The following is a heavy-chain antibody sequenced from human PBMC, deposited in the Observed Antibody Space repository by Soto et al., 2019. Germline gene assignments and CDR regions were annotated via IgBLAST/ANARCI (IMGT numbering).Heavy chain of an antibody. V-gene: IGHV3-11*06. CDR1: GFTFSDYY. Sequence: QVQLVESGGGLVKPGGSLRLSCAASGFTFSDYYMSWIRQAPGKGLEWVSYISSSSSYTNYADSVKGRFTISRDNAKNSLYLQMNSLRAEDTAVYYCAREGHYGDYYYGMDVWGQGTTVTVSS. J-gene: IGHJ6*02. CDR3: AREGHYGDYYYGMDV. CDR2: ISSSSSYT. D-gene: IGHD4-17*01.